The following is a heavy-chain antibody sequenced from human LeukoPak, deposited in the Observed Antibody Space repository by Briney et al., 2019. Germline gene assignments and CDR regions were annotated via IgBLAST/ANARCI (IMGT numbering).Heavy chain of an antibody. CDR3: AKAGGGGAITMVRGVKGDYYYMDV. J-gene: IGHJ6*03. CDR2: ISGSGGST. V-gene: IGHV3-23*01. CDR1: GFTFSSYA. D-gene: IGHD3-10*01. Sequence: PGGSLRLSCAASGFTFSSYAMSWVRQAPGKGLEWVSAISGSGGSTYYADSVKGRFTISRDNSKNTLYLQMNSLRAEDTAVYYCAKAGGGGAITMVRGVKGDYYYMDVWGKGTTVTISS.